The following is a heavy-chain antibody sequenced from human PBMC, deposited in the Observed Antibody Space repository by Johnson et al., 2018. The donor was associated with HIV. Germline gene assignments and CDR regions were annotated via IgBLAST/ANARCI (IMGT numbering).Heavy chain of an antibody. CDR2: IRSKAYGGTT. CDR1: GFTFGDYA. D-gene: IGHD3-16*02. Sequence: VQLVESGGGLAQPGRSLRLSCTTSGFTFGDYALSWVRQAPGKGLEWVGFIRSKAYGGTTEYAASVKGRFTISRDDSKNTLFLQMSSLKTDDTAVYYCTTAIVIDAFDIWGQGTMVTVSS. J-gene: IGHJ3*02. CDR3: TTAIVIDAFDI. V-gene: IGHV3-49*04.